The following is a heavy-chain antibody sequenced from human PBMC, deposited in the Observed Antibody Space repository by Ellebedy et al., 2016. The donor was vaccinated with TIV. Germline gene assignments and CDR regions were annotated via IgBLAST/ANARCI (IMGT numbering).Heavy chain of an antibody. D-gene: IGHD3-22*01. V-gene: IGHV1-18*04. J-gene: IGHJ6*02. Sequence: ASVKVSCKASGYTFTSYDISWVRQAPGQGLEWMGWISDYNVNTNYAQKLQGRVTMTTDTSTSTAYMELSSLRSDDTAVYYCAIGTMILEDVWGQGTTVTVSS. CDR1: GYTFTSYD. CDR2: ISDYNVNT. CDR3: AIGTMILEDV.